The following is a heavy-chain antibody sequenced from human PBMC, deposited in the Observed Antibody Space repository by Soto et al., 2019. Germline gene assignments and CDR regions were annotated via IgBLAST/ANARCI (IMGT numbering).Heavy chain of an antibody. Sequence: QVQLVQSGAEVKKPGASVKVSCKASGYTFTSYYMHWVRQAPGQGLEWMGIINPSGGSTSYAQKFQGRVPMTRDPSTRTVYLELSRLGSEDTAVYYCARGGQLWPYNWFDPWGQGTLVTVSS. CDR3: ARGGQLWPYNWFDP. J-gene: IGHJ5*02. CDR1: GYTFTSYY. V-gene: IGHV1-46*01. CDR2: INPSGGST. D-gene: IGHD1-1*01.